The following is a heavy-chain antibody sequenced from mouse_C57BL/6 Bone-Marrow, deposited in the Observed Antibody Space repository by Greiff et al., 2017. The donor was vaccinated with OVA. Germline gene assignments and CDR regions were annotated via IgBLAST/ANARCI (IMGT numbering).Heavy chain of an antibody. Sequence: EVKLMESGGGLVQPGGSLSLSCAASGFTFTDYYMSWVRQPPGKALEWLGFIRNKANGYTTEYSASVKGRFTISRDNSQIILYPQMNALRAEDSATYYCARSPGRAMDYWGQGTSVTVSS. CDR1: GFTFTDYY. D-gene: IGHD4-1*01. V-gene: IGHV7-3*01. CDR3: ARSPGRAMDY. J-gene: IGHJ4*01. CDR2: IRNKANGYTT.